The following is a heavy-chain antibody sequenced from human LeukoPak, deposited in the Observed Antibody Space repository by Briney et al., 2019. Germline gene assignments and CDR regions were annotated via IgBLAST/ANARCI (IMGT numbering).Heavy chain of an antibody. D-gene: IGHD5-18*01. J-gene: IGHJ4*02. CDR3: AGDGMRYSYGAHTYDY. Sequence: ASVKVSCKASGGTFSSYAISWVRQAPGQGLEWMGGIIPIFGTANYAQKFQGRVTITADKSTSTAYMELSSLRSEDTAVYYCAGDGMRYSYGAHTYDYWGQGTLVTVSS. CDR1: GGTFSSYA. CDR2: IIPIFGTA. V-gene: IGHV1-69*06.